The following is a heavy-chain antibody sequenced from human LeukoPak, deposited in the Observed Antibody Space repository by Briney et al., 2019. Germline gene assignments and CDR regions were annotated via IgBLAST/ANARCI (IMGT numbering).Heavy chain of an antibody. J-gene: IGHJ4*02. D-gene: IGHD3-22*01. CDR3: AKAYYYDSSGYYPVGY. V-gene: IGHV3-23*01. CDR2: ISGSGGST. Sequence: GGSLRLSCAASGFTFSSYAMSWVRQAPGKGLEWVSAISGSGGSTYYADSVKGRFTISRDNSKNTLYLQMNSLRAEDTAVYYCAKAYYYDSSGYYPVGYWGQGTLVTVSS. CDR1: GFTFSSYA.